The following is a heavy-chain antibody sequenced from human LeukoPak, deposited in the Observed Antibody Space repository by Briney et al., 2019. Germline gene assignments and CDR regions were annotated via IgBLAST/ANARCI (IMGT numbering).Heavy chain of an antibody. D-gene: IGHD3-10*01. J-gene: IGHJ5*02. V-gene: IGHV4-61*02. Sequence: PSQTLSLTCSVSGGAISNGTYYWSWIRQPAGKGLEWIGRIATSGSTDYNPSLKSRVTISVDTSKNQFSLKLISVTAADTAMYYCAVARGVRGAGNWFDPWGPGTLVTVSS. CDR1: GGAISNGTYY. CDR2: IATSGST. CDR3: AVARGVRGAGNWFDP.